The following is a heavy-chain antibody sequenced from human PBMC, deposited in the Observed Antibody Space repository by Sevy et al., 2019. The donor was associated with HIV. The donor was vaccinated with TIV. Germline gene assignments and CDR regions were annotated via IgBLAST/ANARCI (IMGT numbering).Heavy chain of an antibody. CDR2: ISGSGGST. J-gene: IGHJ4*02. D-gene: IGHD3-3*01. V-gene: IGHV3-23*01. Sequence: GGSLRLSCAASGFTFSSYAMSWVRQAPGKGLEWVSPISGSGGSTYYADSVKGRFTISRDNSKNTLYLQMNSLRAEDTAVYYCAKAPREITIFGVGFGPYFDYWGQGTLVTVSS. CDR1: GFTFSSYA. CDR3: AKAPREITIFGVGFGPYFDY.